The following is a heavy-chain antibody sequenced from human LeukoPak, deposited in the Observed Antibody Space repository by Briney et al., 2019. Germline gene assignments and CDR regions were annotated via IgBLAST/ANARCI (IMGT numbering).Heavy chain of an antibody. Sequence: GASVKVSCKVSGYTLTELSMHWVRRAPGKGLEWMGGFDPEDGETIYAQKFQGRVTMTEGTSTDTAYMELSSLRSEDTAVYYCATDLGYFDWLLYDYWGQGTLVTVSS. J-gene: IGHJ4*02. CDR3: ATDLGYFDWLLYDY. V-gene: IGHV1-24*01. CDR1: GYTLTELS. CDR2: FDPEDGET. D-gene: IGHD3-9*01.